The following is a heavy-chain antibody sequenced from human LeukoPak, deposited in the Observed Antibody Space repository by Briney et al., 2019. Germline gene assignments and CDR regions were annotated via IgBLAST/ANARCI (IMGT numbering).Heavy chain of an antibody. J-gene: IGHJ4*02. CDR3: AKGLSSIAVAGLYFDY. CDR2: ISGSGGST. V-gene: IGHV3-23*01. CDR1: GFTFSSYA. D-gene: IGHD6-19*01. Sequence: GGSLRLSCAASGFTFSSYAMSWVRQAPGKGLGWVSAISGSGGSTYYADSVKGRFTISRDNSKNTLYLQMNSLRAEDTAVYYCAKGLSSIAVAGLYFDYWGQGTLVTVSS.